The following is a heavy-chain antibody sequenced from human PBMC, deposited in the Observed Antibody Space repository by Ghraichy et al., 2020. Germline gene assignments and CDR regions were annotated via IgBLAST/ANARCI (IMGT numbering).Heavy chain of an antibody. CDR1: GGSIRSSSYY. D-gene: IGHD3-10*01. Sequence: SETLSLTCTVSGGSIRSSSYYWGWTRQPPGKGLEWIWSINYSGSTYYNPSLKSRVTISVDTSKNQFSLKLSSVTAADTAVYYCAGHVVWYGEFDYWGQGTLVTVSS. CDR3: AGHVVWYGEFDY. V-gene: IGHV4-39*01. J-gene: IGHJ4*02. CDR2: INYSGST.